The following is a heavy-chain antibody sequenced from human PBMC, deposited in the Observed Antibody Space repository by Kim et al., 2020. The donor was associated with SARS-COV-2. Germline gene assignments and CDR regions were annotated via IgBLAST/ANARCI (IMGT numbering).Heavy chain of an antibody. V-gene: IGHV4-59*01. Sequence: NPSLKSRVTISVDTSKNQFSLKLSSVTAADTAVYYCARDRGRDGYNYIGYWGQGTLVTVSS. CDR3: ARDRGRDGYNYIGY. D-gene: IGHD5-12*01. J-gene: IGHJ4*02.